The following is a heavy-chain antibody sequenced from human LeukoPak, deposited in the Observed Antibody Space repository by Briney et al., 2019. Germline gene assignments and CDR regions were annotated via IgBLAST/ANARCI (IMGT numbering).Heavy chain of an antibody. Sequence: PGGSLRLSCAASGFTFSSYAMSWVRQAPGKGLEWVSAISGSGGSTYYADSVKGRFTISRDNSKNTLYLQVNSLRAEDTAVYYCAKDLIGYSGYDFFDYWGQGTLVTVSS. D-gene: IGHD5-12*01. CDR2: ISGSGGST. CDR1: GFTFSSYA. CDR3: AKDLIGYSGYDFFDY. J-gene: IGHJ4*02. V-gene: IGHV3-23*01.